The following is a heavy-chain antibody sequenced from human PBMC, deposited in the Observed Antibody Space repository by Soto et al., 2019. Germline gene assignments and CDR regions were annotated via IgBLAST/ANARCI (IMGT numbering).Heavy chain of an antibody. CDR1: GGSISSSSYY. V-gene: IGHV4-39*01. Sequence: PSETLSLTCXVSGGSISSSSYYWGWIRQPPGKGLEWIGSIYYSGSTYYNPSLKSRVTISVDTSKNQFSLKLSSVTAADTAVYYCARRSQQLVSDYYYYYMDVWGKGTTVTVSS. J-gene: IGHJ6*03. CDR3: ARRSQQLVSDYYYYYMDV. CDR2: IYYSGST. D-gene: IGHD6-13*01.